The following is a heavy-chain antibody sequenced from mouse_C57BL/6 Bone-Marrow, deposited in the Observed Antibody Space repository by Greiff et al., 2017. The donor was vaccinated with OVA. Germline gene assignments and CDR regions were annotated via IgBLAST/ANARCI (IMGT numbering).Heavy chain of an antibody. CDR3: ASVEKDYGILFAC. D-gene: IGHD2-1*01. CDR1: GFTFSSYA. CDR2: ISDGGSYT. V-gene: IGHV5-4*03. J-gene: IGHJ3*01. Sequence: EVKLVESGGGLVKPGGSLKLSCAASGFTFSSYAMSWVRQTPEKRLEWVATISDGGSYTYYPDNVKGRSTISRDNAKNNLYLQMSQLKSEDTAMYYCASVEKDYGILFACWGQGTLVTVSA.